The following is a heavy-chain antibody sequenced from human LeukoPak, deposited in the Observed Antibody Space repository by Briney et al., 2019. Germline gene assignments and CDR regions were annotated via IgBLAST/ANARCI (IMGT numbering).Heavy chain of an antibody. CDR2: IRSKANSYAT. J-gene: IGHJ4*02. CDR3: TRRLDNGGELH. Sequence: GGSLRLSCAASGFTFSGSAMHWVRQASGKGLEWVGRIRSKANSYATAYAASVKGRFTISRDDSKNTAYLQMNSLKTEDTAVYYCTRRLDNGGELHWGQGTLVTVSS. V-gene: IGHV3-73*01. D-gene: IGHD1-26*01. CDR1: GFTFSGSA.